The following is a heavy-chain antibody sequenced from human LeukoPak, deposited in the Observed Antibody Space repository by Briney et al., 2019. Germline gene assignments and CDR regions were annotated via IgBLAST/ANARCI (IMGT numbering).Heavy chain of an antibody. D-gene: IGHD5-12*01. CDR2: ISSSGSTI. J-gene: IGHJ4*02. Sequence: GGSLRLSCAASGFTFSSYEMNWVRQAPGKGLEWVSYISSSGSTIYYADSVKGRFTISRDNAKNSLYLQMNSLRAEDTAVYYCARDFGGYDFFFDYRGQGTLVTVSS. CDR3: ARDFGGYDFFFDY. CDR1: GFTFSSYE. V-gene: IGHV3-48*03.